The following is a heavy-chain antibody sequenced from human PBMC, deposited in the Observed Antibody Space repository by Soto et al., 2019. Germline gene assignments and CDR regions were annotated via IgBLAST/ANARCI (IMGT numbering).Heavy chain of an antibody. Sequence: PSETLSLTCTVSGGSISSYYWSWIRQPPGKGLEWIGYIYYSGSTNYNPSLKSRVTISVDTSKNQFSLKLSSVTAADTAVYYCARDHIAAPYYYCGMDVWGQGTTVTVSS. CDR2: IYYSGST. J-gene: IGHJ6*02. D-gene: IGHD5-12*01. V-gene: IGHV4-59*01. CDR3: ARDHIAAPYYYCGMDV. CDR1: GGSISSYY.